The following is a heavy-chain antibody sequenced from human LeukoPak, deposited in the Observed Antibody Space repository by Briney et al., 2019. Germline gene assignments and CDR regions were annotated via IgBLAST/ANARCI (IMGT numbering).Heavy chain of an antibody. CDR3: AKDTSYSSSPTGGFWFDY. CDR1: GFTFSSYV. CDR2: ISGSGGST. V-gene: IGHV3-23*01. J-gene: IGHJ4*02. D-gene: IGHD6-6*01. Sequence: PGGSLRLSCAASGFTFSSYVMHWVRQAPGKGLEWVSAISGSGGSTYYADSVKGRFTISRDNSKNTLYLQMNSLRAEDTAVYYCAKDTSYSSSPTGGFWFDYWGQGTLVTVSS.